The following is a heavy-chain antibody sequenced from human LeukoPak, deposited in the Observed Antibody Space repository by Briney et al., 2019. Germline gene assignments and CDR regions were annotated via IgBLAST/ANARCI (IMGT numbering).Heavy chain of an antibody. CDR2: ISSSTITI. CDR3: AKDITGAAAGIGFDY. Sequence: GGSLRLSCAASGFTFSSYSMNWVRQAPGKGLEWVSFISSSTITIYYADSVKGRFTISRDNAKNSLYLQMNSLRAEDMALYYCAKDITGAAAGIGFDYWGQGTLVTVSS. CDR1: GFTFSSYS. J-gene: IGHJ4*02. D-gene: IGHD6-13*01. V-gene: IGHV3-48*04.